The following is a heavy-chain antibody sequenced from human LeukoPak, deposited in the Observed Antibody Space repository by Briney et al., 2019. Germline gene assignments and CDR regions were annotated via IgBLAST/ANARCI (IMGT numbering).Heavy chain of an antibody. CDR2: MNPNSGNR. V-gene: IGHV1-8*01. CDR1: GYTFTNYD. D-gene: IGHD3-16*01. Sequence: ASVKVSCKASGYTFTNYDINWVRQATGQALEWVGWMNPNSGNRGYAESFQGRVAMTMNTSVNTAYMELITLTSEDTAVYYCARVPTYFDRVWGISETQEFDYWGQGTLVTVSS. J-gene: IGHJ4*02. CDR3: ARVPTYFDRVWGISETQEFDY.